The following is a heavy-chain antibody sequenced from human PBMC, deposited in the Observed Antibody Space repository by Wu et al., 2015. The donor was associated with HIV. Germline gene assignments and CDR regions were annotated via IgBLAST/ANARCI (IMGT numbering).Heavy chain of an antibody. CDR2: MSLNRGNT. Sequence: QVQLVQSGGEVKKTGASVKVSCKTSGYTFNTFDISWVRQAPGQGLEFVGWMSLNRGNTKFGQKFQGRVTMTTDTSTGTAYMELRSLRSDDTAVYYCARERTTVTTFGYYYYGMDVWGQGTTVTVSS. J-gene: IGHJ6*02. CDR3: ARERTTVTTFGYYYYGMDV. D-gene: IGHD4-17*01. CDR1: GYTFNTFD. V-gene: IGHV1-18*01.